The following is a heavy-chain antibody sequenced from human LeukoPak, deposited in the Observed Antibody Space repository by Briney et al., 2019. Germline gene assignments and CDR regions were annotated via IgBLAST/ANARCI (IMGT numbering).Heavy chain of an antibody. Sequence: GESLKISCKGSGYRFTDYWIGWVRQMPGKGLEWMGIIYPGDYDTRYSTSFQGQVTISVDKSISTAYLQWSRLKASDTAMFYCARRRDLYSGSYYPFDYWGQGTLVTVSS. CDR2: IYPGDYDT. V-gene: IGHV5-51*01. J-gene: IGHJ4*02. CDR1: GYRFTDYW. D-gene: IGHD1-26*01. CDR3: ARRRDLYSGSYYPFDY.